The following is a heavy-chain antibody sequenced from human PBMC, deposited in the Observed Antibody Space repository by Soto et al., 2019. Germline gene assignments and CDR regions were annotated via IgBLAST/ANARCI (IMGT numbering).Heavy chain of an antibody. CDR1: GGSISSYY. CDR2: IYYSGST. D-gene: IGHD3-22*01. CDR3: ARGFHYYDSSGYYY. Sequence: SETLSLTCTVSGGSISSYYWSWIRQPPGKGLERIGYIYYSGSTNYNPSLKSRVTISVDTSKNQFPLKLSSVTAADTAVYYCARGFHYYDSSGYYYWGQGTLVTVSS. V-gene: IGHV4-59*01. J-gene: IGHJ4*02.